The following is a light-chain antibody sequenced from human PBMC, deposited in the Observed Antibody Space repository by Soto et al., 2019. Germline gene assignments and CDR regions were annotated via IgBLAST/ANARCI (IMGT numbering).Light chain of an antibody. CDR3: QQSYRTPHT. CDR1: QSIMKF. V-gene: IGKV1-39*01. CDR2: AAS. Sequence: DIQMTQSPSSLSAAVGDRVTITCRASQSIMKFLNWYQHKPGKAPKLLIYAASSLQSGVPPRFSGSGSETDFTLIISSFQPEDSATYYCQQSYRTPHTFGQGTKVEIK. J-gene: IGKJ1*01.